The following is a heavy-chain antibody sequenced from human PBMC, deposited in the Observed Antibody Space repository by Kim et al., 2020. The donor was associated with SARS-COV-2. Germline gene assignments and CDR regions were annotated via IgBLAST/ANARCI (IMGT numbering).Heavy chain of an antibody. J-gene: IGHJ6*01. CDR2: IYSGGST. V-gene: IGHV3-66*01. D-gene: IGHD3-10*01. CDR1: GFTLSNNY. Sequence: GGSLRLSCVGSGFTLSNNYMTWVRQAPGKGLEWVSVIYSGGSTYYADSVRVRFTVSRDNSKNTLYLQMNSLRAEDTAVYYCARDFTMVRGVINYGMDVWG. CDR3: ARDFTMVRGVINYGMDV.